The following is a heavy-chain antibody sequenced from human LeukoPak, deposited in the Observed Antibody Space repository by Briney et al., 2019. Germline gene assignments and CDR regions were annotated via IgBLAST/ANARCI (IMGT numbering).Heavy chain of an antibody. CDR3: ARRGGSSSRRSPIDY. D-gene: IGHD6-6*01. Sequence: GGSLRLSCTASGFTFSDYWMTWVRQAPGKGPEWVANIKQDGSQRYYVDSVRGRFTISRDNAKNSLFLKMNGLRAEDTAAYYCARRGGSSSRRSPIDYWGQGTLVTVSS. CDR1: GFTFSDYW. CDR2: IKQDGSQR. V-gene: IGHV3-7*01. J-gene: IGHJ4*02.